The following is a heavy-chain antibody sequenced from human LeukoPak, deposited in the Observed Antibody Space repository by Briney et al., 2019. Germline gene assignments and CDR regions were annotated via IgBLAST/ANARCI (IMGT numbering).Heavy chain of an antibody. Sequence: ASVKVSCKASGYTFTSYYMHWVRQAPGQGLEWMGIINPSGGSTSYAQKFQGRVTMTRDTSTSTVYMELSSRRSEDTAVYYCARAKLRYFDWSPYGMGYWGQGTLVTVSS. CDR2: INPSGGST. CDR1: GYTFTSYY. CDR3: ARAKLRYFDWSPYGMGY. V-gene: IGHV1-46*01. D-gene: IGHD3-9*01. J-gene: IGHJ4*02.